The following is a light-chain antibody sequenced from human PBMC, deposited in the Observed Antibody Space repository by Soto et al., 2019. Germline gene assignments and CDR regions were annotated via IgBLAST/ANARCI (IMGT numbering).Light chain of an antibody. CDR1: RSNIGSSN. V-gene: IGLV1-47*01. CDR2: KNN. CDR3: AAWDDSLSGAV. J-gene: IGLJ7*01. Sequence: QSVLTQPPSASGTPGQRVTISCSGSRSNIGSSNVYCYQQLPGTAPKLLIYKNNQRPSGVPDRFSGSKSGTSASLAISGLRAEDEADYYCAAWDDSLSGAVFGGGTQLTVL.